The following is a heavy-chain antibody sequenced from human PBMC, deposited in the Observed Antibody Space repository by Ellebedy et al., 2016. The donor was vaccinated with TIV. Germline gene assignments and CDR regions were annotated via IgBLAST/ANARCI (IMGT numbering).Heavy chain of an antibody. Sequence: GESLKISCEASGFPFSRHWMNWVRQAPGKGLEWVANINEDGSEKYYVDSVKGRFTISRDNAKNSLYLQMNSLRAEDTAVYFCARGEGWIDNWGQGTLVTVSS. J-gene: IGHJ4*02. CDR3: ARGEGWIDN. CDR1: GFPFSRHW. V-gene: IGHV3-7*04. D-gene: IGHD5-24*01. CDR2: INEDGSEK.